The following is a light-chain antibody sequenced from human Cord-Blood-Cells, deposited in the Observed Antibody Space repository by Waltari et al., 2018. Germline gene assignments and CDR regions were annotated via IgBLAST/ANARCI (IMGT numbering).Light chain of an antibody. CDR1: SSDVGGYNY. CDR2: DVS. V-gene: IGLV2-14*03. CDR3: SSYTSSSTYV. Sequence: QSALTQPASVSGSPGQSITIPCTGTSSDVGGYNYVSWYQQHPGKAPKIMIYDVSNRPSGVSNRFSGSKSGKTASLTISGLQAEDEADYYCSSYTSSSTYVFGTGTKVTVL. J-gene: IGLJ1*01.